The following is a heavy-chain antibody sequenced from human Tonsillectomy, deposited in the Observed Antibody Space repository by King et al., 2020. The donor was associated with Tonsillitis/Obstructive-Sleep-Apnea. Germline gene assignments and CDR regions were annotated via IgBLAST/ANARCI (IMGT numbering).Heavy chain of an antibody. V-gene: IGHV3-23*04. CDR3: AKEDYGDSYFEN. CDR1: GFTFSTYA. J-gene: IGHJ4*02. Sequence: VQLVESGGGLVQPGGSLRLSCAASGFTFSTYAMSWVRQAPGKGLEWVSVINGGGGNTYDADSVKGRFTISRDNSKNTLYLQMNSLRAEDTGVYYCAKEDYGDSYFENWDRGTLVTVSS. CDR2: INGGGGNT. D-gene: IGHD4-17*01.